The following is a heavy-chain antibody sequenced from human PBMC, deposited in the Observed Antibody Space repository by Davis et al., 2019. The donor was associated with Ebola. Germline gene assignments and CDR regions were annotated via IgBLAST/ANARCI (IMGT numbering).Heavy chain of an antibody. V-gene: IGHV5-51*01. CDR3: ARRPTTVTTMAGGMDV. Sequence: PGGSLRLSCKGSGYSFTSYWIGWVRQMPGKGLEWMGIIYPGDSDTRYSPSFQGQVTISADKSISTAYLQWSSLKASDTAMYYCARRPTTVTTMAGGMDVWGQGTTVTVSS. J-gene: IGHJ6*02. CDR2: IYPGDSDT. CDR1: GYSFTSYW. D-gene: IGHD4-17*01.